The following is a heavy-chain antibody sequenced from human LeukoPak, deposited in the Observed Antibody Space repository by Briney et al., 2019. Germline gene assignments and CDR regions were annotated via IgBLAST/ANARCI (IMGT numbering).Heavy chain of an antibody. CDR3: ARLTTHGSDAFDI. CDR1: GYTFTGYY. V-gene: IGHV1-2*02. D-gene: IGHD4-11*01. Sequence: GASVTVSCKASGYTFTGYYMHWVRQAPGQGLEWMGWINPNSGGTNYAQKFQGRVTMTRDTSISTAYMELSRLRSDDTAVYYCARLTTHGSDAFDIWGQGTMVTVSS. CDR2: INPNSGGT. J-gene: IGHJ3*02.